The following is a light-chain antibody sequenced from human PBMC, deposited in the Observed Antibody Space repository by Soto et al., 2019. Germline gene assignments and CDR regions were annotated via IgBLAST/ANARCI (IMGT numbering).Light chain of an antibody. CDR2: DAS. V-gene: IGKV3D-20*01. Sequence: EIVLTQSPATLSLSPGERATLSCRASQNVWTYSAWSQQKPRQAPRLLISDASWRAPRIPARFSGSGSGTDFTLPISRLEPEDFAVYYCQQYGSSITFGQGTRLEIK. J-gene: IGKJ5*01. CDR3: QQYGSSIT. CDR1: QNVWTY.